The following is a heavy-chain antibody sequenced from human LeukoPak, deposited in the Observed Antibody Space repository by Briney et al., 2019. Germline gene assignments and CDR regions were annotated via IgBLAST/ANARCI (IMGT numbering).Heavy chain of an antibody. CDR1: GFTFSSYS. J-gene: IGHJ6*02. V-gene: IGHV3-64*01. Sequence: GGSLRLSCAASGFTFSSYSMHWVRQAPGKGLEYVSSISSNGGSTYYANSVKGRFTISRDNSKNTLYLQMDSLRAEDTAVYYCARDHWELVYYYYGMDVWGQGTTVTVSS. CDR3: ARDHWELVYYYYGMDV. CDR2: ISSNGGST. D-gene: IGHD1-26*01.